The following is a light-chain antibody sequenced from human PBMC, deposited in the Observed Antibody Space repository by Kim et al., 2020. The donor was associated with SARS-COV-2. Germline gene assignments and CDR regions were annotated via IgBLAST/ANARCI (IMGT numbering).Light chain of an antibody. V-gene: IGKV1-5*01. J-gene: IGKJ1*01. CDR1: QSISSW. CDR2: DAS. Sequence: DIQMTQSPSTLSASVGDRVTITCRASQSISSWLAWYQQKPGKAPKLLIYDASNLETGVPSRFSGSGSGTQFTLTISSLQPDDFATYYCQEYKSDSWTFGQGTKVDIK. CDR3: QEYKSDSWT.